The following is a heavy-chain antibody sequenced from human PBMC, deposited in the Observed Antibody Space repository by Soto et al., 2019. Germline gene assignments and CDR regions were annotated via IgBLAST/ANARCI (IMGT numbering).Heavy chain of an antibody. Sequence: SETLSLTCVMSVGSIGTSYQYLGWIRQPPGEVLEWIWNINFGGAKYVNPSLKSRVTMSVGTSKNEVSLKLTSVTATDTAVYHCARYKAGRSGGYKCHHWGQGTMVTVSS. CDR2: INFGGAK. V-gene: IGHV4-39*01. J-gene: IGHJ5*02. CDR3: ARYKAGRSGGYKCHH. D-gene: IGHD5-12*01. CDR1: VGSIGTSYQY.